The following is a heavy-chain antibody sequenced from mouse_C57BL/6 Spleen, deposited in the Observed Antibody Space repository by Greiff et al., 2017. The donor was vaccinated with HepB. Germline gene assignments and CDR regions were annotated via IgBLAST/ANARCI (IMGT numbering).Heavy chain of an antibody. J-gene: IGHJ1*03. CDR2: IDPSDSYT. V-gene: IGHV1-69*01. CDR3: ANYYGSSHWYFDV. CDR1: GYTFTSYW. D-gene: IGHD1-1*01. Sequence: QVQLQQPGAELVMPGASVKLSCKASGYTFTSYWMHWVKQRPGQGLEWIGGIDPSDSYTNYNQKFKGKSTLTVDKSSSTAYMQLSSLTSEDSAVYYCANYYGSSHWYFDVWGTGTTVTVSS.